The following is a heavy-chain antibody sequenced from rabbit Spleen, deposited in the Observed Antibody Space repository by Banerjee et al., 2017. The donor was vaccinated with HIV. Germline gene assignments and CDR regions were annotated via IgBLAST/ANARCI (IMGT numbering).Heavy chain of an antibody. CDR2: IYTGSGTT. J-gene: IGHJ4*01. Sequence: QQLVESGGGLVKPGASLTLTCKASGFSFSSGYDMCWVRQAPGKGLEWIACIYTGSGTTYYASWAKGRFTITKTSSTTVTLQMTSLTAADTATYFCARGNSLYNNLWGPGTLVTVS. V-gene: IGHV1S40*01. CDR3: ARGNSLYNNL. CDR1: GFSFSSGYD. D-gene: IGHD1-1*01.